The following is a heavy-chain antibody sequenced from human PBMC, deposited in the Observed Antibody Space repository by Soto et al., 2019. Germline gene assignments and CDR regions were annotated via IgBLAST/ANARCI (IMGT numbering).Heavy chain of an antibody. CDR2: IRTNVFGATT. Sequence: EVQLVESGGGLEQPGRSLRLACTASGFTFGDYGVSWIRQAPGKGLEWVGFIRTNVFGATTKYAASVKDRFIISRDDSKGIAYLQMNSLRTEDTAVYYCGRGGAWDVSDFWGQGTLVIVSS. J-gene: IGHJ4*02. V-gene: IGHV3-49*03. D-gene: IGHD1-26*01. CDR3: GRGGAWDVSDF. CDR1: GFTFGDYG.